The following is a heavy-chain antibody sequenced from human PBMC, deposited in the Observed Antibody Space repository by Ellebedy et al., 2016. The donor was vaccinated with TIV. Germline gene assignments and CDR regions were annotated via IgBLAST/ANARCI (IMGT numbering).Heavy chain of an antibody. D-gene: IGHD4-23*01. Sequence: LRLSXTVSGGSISSGDYYWSWIRQPPGKGLEWIGYIYYSGSTYYNPSLKSRVTISVDTSKNQFSLKLSSVTAADTAVYYCAREDYGGHWFDPWGQGTLVTVSS. CDR1: GGSISSGDYY. CDR3: AREDYGGHWFDP. J-gene: IGHJ5*02. CDR2: IYYSGST. V-gene: IGHV4-30-4*01.